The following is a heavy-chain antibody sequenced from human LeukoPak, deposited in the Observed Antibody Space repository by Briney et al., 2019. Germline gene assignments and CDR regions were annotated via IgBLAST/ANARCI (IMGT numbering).Heavy chain of an antibody. CDR2: ISPYSGNT. CDR3: ARTSGVSVAGSPYYFDF. D-gene: IGHD6-19*01. J-gene: IGHJ4*02. Sequence: ASVKVSCKASGYLFINYGISWLRQAPGQGLECMGWISPYSGNTDYAQKLQGRVTMTTATSTTTAYMELRSLRFDDTAVYYCARTSGVSVAGSPYYFDFWGQGTLISVSS. V-gene: IGHV1-18*01. CDR1: GYLFINYG.